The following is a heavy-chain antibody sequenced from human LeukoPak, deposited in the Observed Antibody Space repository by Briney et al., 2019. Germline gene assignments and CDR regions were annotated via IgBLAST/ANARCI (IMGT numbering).Heavy chain of an antibody. V-gene: IGHV3-21*01. CDR2: ISSSSSYI. J-gene: IGHJ4*02. D-gene: IGHD6-19*01. CDR3: ARVDRKQWLVGGYYFDY. Sequence: PGGSLRLSCAASGFTFSSYSMNWVRQAPGKGPEWVSSISSSSSYIYYADSVKGRFTISRDNAKNTLYLQMNSLRAEDTAVYYCARVDRKQWLVGGYYFDYWGQGTLVTVSS. CDR1: GFTFSSYS.